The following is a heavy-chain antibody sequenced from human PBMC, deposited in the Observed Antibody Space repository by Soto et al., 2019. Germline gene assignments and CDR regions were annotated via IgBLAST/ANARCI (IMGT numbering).Heavy chain of an antibody. D-gene: IGHD3-10*01. CDR1: GFTFSSYA. CDR2: ISYDGSNK. J-gene: IGHJ6*02. CDR3: ARSPITMVRGVKGDYYYGMDV. V-gene: IGHV3-30-3*01. Sequence: PGGSLRLSCAASGFTFSSYAMHWVRQAPGKGLEWVAVISYDGSNKYYADSVKGRSTISRDNSKNTLYLQMNSLRAEDTAVYYCARSPITMVRGVKGDYYYGMDVWGQGTTVTVSS.